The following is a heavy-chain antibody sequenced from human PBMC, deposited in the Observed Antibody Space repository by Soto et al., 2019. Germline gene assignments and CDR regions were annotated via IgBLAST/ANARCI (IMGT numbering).Heavy chain of an antibody. D-gene: IGHD6-19*01. J-gene: IGHJ5*02. Sequence: QVQLQESGPGLVKPSETLSLTCTVSGGSISSYYGSWIRQPPGKGLEWIGYIYYSGSTNYNPSLKSRVTVSVDTSKNQFSLKLSSVTAADTAVYYCARSRAGYSSGWYPIRFDPWGQRTLVTVSS. V-gene: IGHV4-59*01. CDR1: GGSISSYY. CDR2: IYYSGST. CDR3: ARSRAGYSSGWYPIRFDP.